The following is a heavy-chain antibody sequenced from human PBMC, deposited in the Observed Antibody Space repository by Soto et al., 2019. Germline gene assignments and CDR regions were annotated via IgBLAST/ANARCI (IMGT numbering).Heavy chain of an antibody. J-gene: IGHJ4*02. CDR2: INPSCGST. Sequence: ASVKVSCKASGYTFTSYYMHWVRQAPGQGLEWMGIINPSCGSTSYAQKFQGRVTMTRDTSTSTVYMELSSLRSEDTAVYYCARHPMTVSRSGNGLDYWGQGTLVTVSS. CDR1: GYTFTSYY. V-gene: IGHV1-46*01. D-gene: IGHD3-10*01. CDR3: ARHPMTVSRSGNGLDY.